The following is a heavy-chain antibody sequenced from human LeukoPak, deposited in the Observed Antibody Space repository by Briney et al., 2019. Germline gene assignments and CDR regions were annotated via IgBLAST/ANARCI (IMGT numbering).Heavy chain of an antibody. Sequence: PGGSLRLSCAASGFTFSSYSMNWVRQAPGKGLEWVSYISSSSSTIYYADSVKGRFTISRDNSKNTLYLQMNSLRAEDTAVYYCARGGGSGSYPDDYWGQGTLVTVSS. CDR2: ISSSSSTI. CDR1: GFTFSSYS. D-gene: IGHD3-10*01. J-gene: IGHJ4*02. V-gene: IGHV3-48*01. CDR3: ARGGGSGSYPDDY.